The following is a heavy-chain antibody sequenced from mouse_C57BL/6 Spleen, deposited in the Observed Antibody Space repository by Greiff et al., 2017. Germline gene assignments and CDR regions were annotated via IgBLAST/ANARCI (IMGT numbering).Heavy chain of an antibody. CDR1: GYAFSSYW. Sequence: QVQLQQSGAELVKPGASVKISCKASGYAFSSYWMNWVKQRPGKGLEWIGQIYPGDGDTNYNGKFKGKATLTADKSSSTAYMQLSSLTSEDSAVYFCARTIELGQYYFDYWGQGTTLTVSS. CDR2: IYPGDGDT. V-gene: IGHV1-80*01. CDR3: ARTIELGQYYFDY. D-gene: IGHD3-3*01. J-gene: IGHJ2*01.